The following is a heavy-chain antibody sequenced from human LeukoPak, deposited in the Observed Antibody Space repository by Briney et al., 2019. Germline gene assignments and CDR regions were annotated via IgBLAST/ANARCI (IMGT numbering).Heavy chain of an antibody. CDR2: ISSSSSYI. J-gene: IGHJ4*02. CDR3: ARVFRATKYDSSGLFDC. CDR1: GFTFSSYS. D-gene: IGHD3-22*01. Sequence: GGSLRLSCAASGFTFSSYSMNWVRQAPGKGLEWVSSISSSSSYIYYADSVKGRFTISRDNAKNSLYLQMNSLRAEDTAVYYCARVFRATKYDSSGLFDCWGQGTLVTVSS. V-gene: IGHV3-21*01.